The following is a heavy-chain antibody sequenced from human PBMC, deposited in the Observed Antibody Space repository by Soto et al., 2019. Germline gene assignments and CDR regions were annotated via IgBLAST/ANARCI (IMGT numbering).Heavy chain of an antibody. V-gene: IGHV3-11*01. Sequence: QVQLVESGGGLVKPGGSLRLSCAASGFTFSDYYMSWIRQAPGKGLEWVSYISSSGSTIYYADSVKGRFTISRDNAKNSLYLQMNSLRAEDTAVYYCAREPHYDSIWGSYRPYYFAYWGQGTLVTVSS. CDR3: AREPHYDSIWGSYRPYYFAY. CDR1: GFTFSDYY. D-gene: IGHD3-16*02. J-gene: IGHJ4*02. CDR2: ISSSGSTI.